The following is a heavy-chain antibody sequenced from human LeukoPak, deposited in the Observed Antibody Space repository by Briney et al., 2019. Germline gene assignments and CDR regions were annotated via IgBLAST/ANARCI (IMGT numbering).Heavy chain of an antibody. CDR2: SDTDGDT. J-gene: IGHJ3*01. CDR3: VKARGLSRLAGDAFHL. CDR1: GFTSRSSV. D-gene: IGHD6-19*01. Sequence: QPGGSLRLSCVVSGFTSRSSVMSWVRQSPGKGLEWVSSSDTDGDTQYADSVKGRFTMSRDNSKNTLYLQMTNLGSEDMAVYYCVKARGLSRLAGDAFHLWGQGTMVIVSS. V-gene: IGHV3-23*01.